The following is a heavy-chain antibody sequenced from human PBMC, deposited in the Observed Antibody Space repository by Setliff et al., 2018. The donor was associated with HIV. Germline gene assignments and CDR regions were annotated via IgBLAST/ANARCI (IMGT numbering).Heavy chain of an antibody. D-gene: IGHD3-22*01. CDR1: GYSFTSYW. J-gene: IGHJ5*02. CDR3: ARHSHYDSNFWYADH. CDR2: IYPGDSDT. V-gene: IGHV5-51*01. Sequence: PGESLKISCKGSGYSFTSYWIGWVRQMPGKGLEWMGIIYPGDSDTRYSPSFQGHVTISTDKSISTAFLQWSSLKASDTAMYYCARHSHYDSNFWYADHWGQGTLVTVSS.